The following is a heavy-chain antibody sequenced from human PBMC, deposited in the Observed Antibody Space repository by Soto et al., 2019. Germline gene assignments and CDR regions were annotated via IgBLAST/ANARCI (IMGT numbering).Heavy chain of an antibody. D-gene: IGHD3-16*01. CDR3: ATDQPRYDYGGTAWRWFDP. CDR2: FDPEDGET. CDR1: GYTLTELS. J-gene: IGHJ5*02. V-gene: IGHV1-24*01. Sequence: QVQLVQSGAEVKKPGASVKVSCKVSGYTLTELSMHWVRQAPGKGLEWMGGFDPEDGETIYAQKFQGRVTMTEDTSTDTAYMELSSLRSEDTAVYYCATDQPRYDYGGTAWRWFDPWGQGTLVTVSS.